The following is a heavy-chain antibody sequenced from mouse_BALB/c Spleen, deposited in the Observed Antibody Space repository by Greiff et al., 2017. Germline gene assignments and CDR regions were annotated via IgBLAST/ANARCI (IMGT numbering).Heavy chain of an antibody. CDR2: IDPETGGT. Sequence: QVQLQQSGAELVRPGASVTLSCKASGYTFTDYEMHWVKQTPVHGLEWIGAIDPETGGTAYNQKFKGKATLTADKSSSTAYMELRSLTSEDSAVYYCTRLSDGYPWFAYWGQGTLVTVSA. V-gene: IGHV1-15*01. D-gene: IGHD2-3*01. CDR1: GYTFTDYE. CDR3: TRLSDGYPWFAY. J-gene: IGHJ3*01.